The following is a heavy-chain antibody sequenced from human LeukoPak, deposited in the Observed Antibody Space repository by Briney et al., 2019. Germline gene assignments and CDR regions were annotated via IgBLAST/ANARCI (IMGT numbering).Heavy chain of an antibody. CDR3: ARDESGAARGVFDY. J-gene: IGHJ4*02. D-gene: IGHD1-26*01. Sequence: GASVKVSCKASGYTFTSYGISWVRQAPGQGLEWMGWISAYNGNTNYAQKLQGRVTMTTDTSTSTAYMELRSLRSDDTAVYYRARDESGAARGVFDYWGQGTLVTVSS. V-gene: IGHV1-18*01. CDR2: ISAYNGNT. CDR1: GYTFTSYG.